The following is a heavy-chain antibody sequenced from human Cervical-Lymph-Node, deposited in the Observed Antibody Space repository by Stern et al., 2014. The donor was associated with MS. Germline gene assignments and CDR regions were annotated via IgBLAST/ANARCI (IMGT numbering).Heavy chain of an antibody. D-gene: IGHD4-17*01. CDR2: IRSKPNDYAT. CDR3: TRGYGDYVSYYYHNMDV. Sequence: EVQLVESGGGLVQPGGSLKLSCAASGFTFSASAMHWVRQASGKGLEWVGRIRSKPNDYATAYAASVIGRFTISRDDSKNTAYLQMNSLKTEDTAVYYCTRGYGDYVSYYYHNMDVWGQGTTVTVSS. J-gene: IGHJ6*02. CDR1: GFTFSASA. V-gene: IGHV3-73*01.